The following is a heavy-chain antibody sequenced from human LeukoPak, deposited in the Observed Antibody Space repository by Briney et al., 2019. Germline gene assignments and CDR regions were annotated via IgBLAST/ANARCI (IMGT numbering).Heavy chain of an antibody. CDR1: GGTFSSYA. V-gene: IGHV1-69*04. CDR2: IIPILGIA. J-gene: IGHJ1*01. D-gene: IGHD3-10*01. CDR3: ASLKWFGQLEH. Sequence: ASVTVSCKASGGTFSSYAISWVRQAPGQGLEWMGKIIPILGIANYAQKFQGRVTITADKSTSTAYMELSSLRSEDTAVYYCASLKWFGQLEHWGQGTLVTVSS.